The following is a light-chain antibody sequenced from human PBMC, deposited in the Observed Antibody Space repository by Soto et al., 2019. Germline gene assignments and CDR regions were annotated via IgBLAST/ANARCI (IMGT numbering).Light chain of an antibody. J-gene: IGLJ2*01. CDR3: AAWDDSLNGVV. CDR1: SSNIGSNT. V-gene: IGLV1-44*01. Sequence: VLTQPPSASGTPGQRVTISCSGSSSNIGSNTVNWYQQLPGTAPKLLIYSNNQRPSGVPDRFSGSKSGTTASLAISGLQSEDEADYYCAAWDDSLNGVVFGGGTKVTVL. CDR2: SNN.